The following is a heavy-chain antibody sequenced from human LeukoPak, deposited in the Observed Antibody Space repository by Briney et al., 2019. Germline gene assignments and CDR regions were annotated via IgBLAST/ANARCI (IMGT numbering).Heavy chain of an antibody. V-gene: IGHV3-74*01. D-gene: IGHD5-12*01. CDR3: ARDLSGFNDY. CDR2: INSDGSST. CDR1: GFTFSSYW. J-gene: IGHJ4*02. Sequence: GGSLRLSCAASGFTFSSYWMHWVRQAPGNGLVWVSRINSDGSSTSYADSVKGRFTISRDKAKNTLYLQMNSLRAEDTAVYYCARDLSGFNDYWGQGSLVTVSS.